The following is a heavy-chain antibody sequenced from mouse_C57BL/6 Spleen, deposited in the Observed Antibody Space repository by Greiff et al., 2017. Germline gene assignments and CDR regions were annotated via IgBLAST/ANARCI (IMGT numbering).Heavy chain of an antibody. CDR2: INPNNGGT. D-gene: IGHD2-3*01. V-gene: IGHV1-26*01. J-gene: IGHJ4*01. CDR1: GYTFTDYY. CDR3: ARGGDGPRAMDY. Sequence: EVKLQQSGPELVKPGASVKISCKASGYTFTDYYMNWVKQSHGKSLEWIGDINPNNGGTSYNQKFKGKATLTVDKSSSTAYMELRSLTSEDSAVYYCARGGDGPRAMDYWGQGTSVTVSS.